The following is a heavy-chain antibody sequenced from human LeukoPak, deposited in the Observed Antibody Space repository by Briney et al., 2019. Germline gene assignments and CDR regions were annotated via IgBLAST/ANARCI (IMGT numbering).Heavy chain of an antibody. V-gene: IGHV4-59*01. CDR1: GGSISSYY. CDR2: IYYSGST. D-gene: IGHD5-24*01. CDR3: ARAGGGYNYSWFDP. J-gene: IGHJ5*02. Sequence: SETLSLTCTVSGGSISSYYWSWIRQPPGKGLEWIGYIYYSGSTNYNPSLKSRVTISVDTSKNQFSLKLSSVTAADTAVYYCARAGGGYNYSWFDPWGQGTLVTVSS.